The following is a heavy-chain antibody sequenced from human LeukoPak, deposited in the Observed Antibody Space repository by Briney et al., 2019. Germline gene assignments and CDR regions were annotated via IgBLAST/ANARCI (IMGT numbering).Heavy chain of an antibody. D-gene: IGHD3-10*01. Sequence: SETLPLTCTVSGGSISSSSYYWGWIRQPPGKGLEWIGSIYYSGSTYYNPSLKSRVTISVDTSKNQFSLKLSSVTAADTAVYYCAIDAHYYGSGSYYNLLYYYYGMDVWGQGTTVTVSS. CDR3: AIDAHYYGSGSYYNLLYYYYGMDV. CDR2: IYYSGST. V-gene: IGHV4-39*01. CDR1: GGSISSSSYY. J-gene: IGHJ6*02.